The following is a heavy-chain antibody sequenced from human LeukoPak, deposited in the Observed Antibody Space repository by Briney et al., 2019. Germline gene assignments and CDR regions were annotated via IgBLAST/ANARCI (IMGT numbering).Heavy chain of an antibody. Sequence: SETLSPTCTVSGGSITDNFWGWIRQTPEKGLEWIAYIHHTGATRNNPSLNGRVTISVDTSKNQISLKLNTVTVADTALYYCARVYCSGGVCWSTAGFDYWGQGTPVTVSS. CDR2: IHHTGAT. D-gene: IGHD2-8*02. J-gene: IGHJ4*02. CDR1: GGSITDNF. CDR3: ARVYCSGGVCWSTAGFDY. V-gene: IGHV4-59*01.